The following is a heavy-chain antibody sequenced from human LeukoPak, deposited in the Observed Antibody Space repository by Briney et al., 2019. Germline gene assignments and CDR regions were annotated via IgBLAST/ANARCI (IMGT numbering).Heavy chain of an antibody. CDR3: ARGYSSGWYGARYYYYYMDV. CDR1: GGSISIHY. Sequence: SETLSLTCTVSGGSISIHYWRWIREPPGKGLEWIGYIYYSGSTNYNPSLKSRVTISVDTSKNQFSLKLNSVTAADTAVYYCARGYSSGWYGARYYYYYMDVWGKGTTVTVSS. V-gene: IGHV4-59*11. J-gene: IGHJ6*03. CDR2: IYYSGST. D-gene: IGHD6-19*01.